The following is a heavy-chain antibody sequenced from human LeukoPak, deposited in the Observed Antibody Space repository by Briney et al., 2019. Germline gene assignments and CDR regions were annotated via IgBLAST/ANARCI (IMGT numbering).Heavy chain of an antibody. CDR2: INSGADDI. J-gene: IGHJ4*02. CDR1: GFTFSLYA. CDR3: ARAPVTAIFLSYFDY. Sequence: PGGSLRLSCAASGFTFSLYALNWVRQAPGKGLEWVAYINSGADDIHYAASVRGRFTISRDDATNTLYLQLSSLRAEDTAVYYCARAPVTAIFLSYFDYWGQGTLVTVSS. V-gene: IGHV3-21*05. D-gene: IGHD2-21*02.